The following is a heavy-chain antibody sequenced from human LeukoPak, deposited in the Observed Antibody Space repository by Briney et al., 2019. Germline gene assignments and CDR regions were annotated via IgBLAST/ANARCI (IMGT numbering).Heavy chain of an antibody. Sequence: GGSLRLSCAASGFTFSSYWMSWVRQAPGKGLEWVANIKQDGSEKYYVDSVKGRFTISRDNAKNSLYLQMNSLRAEDTAVYYCARDRVAVAGTGPQDYYYMDVWGKGTTVTVSS. V-gene: IGHV3-7*01. CDR3: ARDRVAVAGTGPQDYYYMDV. J-gene: IGHJ6*03. CDR1: GFTFSSYW. D-gene: IGHD6-19*01. CDR2: IKQDGSEK.